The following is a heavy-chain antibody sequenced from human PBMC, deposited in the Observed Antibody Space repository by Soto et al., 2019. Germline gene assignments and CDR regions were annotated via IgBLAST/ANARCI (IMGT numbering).Heavy chain of an antibody. CDR1: GGSISSSNW. CDR2: IYHSGST. Sequence: SETLSLTCAVSGGSISSSNWWSYFRQPPGKGLEWIGEIYHSGSTNYNPSLKSRVTISVDKSKNQFALKLSSVTAADTAVYYCARGGAAAGTELDYWGQGTLVTVSS. V-gene: IGHV4-4*02. D-gene: IGHD6-13*01. J-gene: IGHJ4*02. CDR3: ARGGAAAGTELDY.